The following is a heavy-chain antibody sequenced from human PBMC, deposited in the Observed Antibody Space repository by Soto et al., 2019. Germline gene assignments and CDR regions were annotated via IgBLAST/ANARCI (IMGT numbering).Heavy chain of an antibody. Sequence: QLQLQESGPGLVKPSETLSLTCTVSGGSISSSSYYWGWIRQPPGKGLEWIGSIYYSGSTYYNPSLKSRVTISVDTSKNQFSLKLSSVTAADTAVYYCARHRSRYNWNDLWGTYYMDVWGKGTTVTVSS. CDR3: ARHRSRYNWNDLWGTYYMDV. CDR2: IYYSGST. CDR1: GGSISSSSYY. J-gene: IGHJ6*03. V-gene: IGHV4-39*01. D-gene: IGHD1-1*01.